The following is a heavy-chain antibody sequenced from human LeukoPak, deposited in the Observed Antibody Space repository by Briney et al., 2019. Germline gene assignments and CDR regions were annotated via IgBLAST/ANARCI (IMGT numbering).Heavy chain of an antibody. D-gene: IGHD3-3*01. V-gene: IGHV4-39*07. Sequence: ASETLSLTCTVSGGSISSSSYYWGWIRQPPGKGLEWIGSIYYSGSTYYNPSLKSRVTISVDTSKNQFSLKLSSVTAADTAVYYCARFTTRPEFFDYWGQGTLVTVSS. CDR3: ARFTTRPEFFDY. J-gene: IGHJ4*02. CDR1: GGSISSSSYY. CDR2: IYYSGST.